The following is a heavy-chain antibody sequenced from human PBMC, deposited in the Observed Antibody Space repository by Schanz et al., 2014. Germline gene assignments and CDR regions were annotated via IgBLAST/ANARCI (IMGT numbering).Heavy chain of an antibody. CDR1: GVSIGGYY. V-gene: IGHV4-59*08. CDR3: ARLGVGDKAYYYYGTDV. D-gene: IGHD1-26*01. CDR2: IFFSGST. Sequence: QVQLQESGPGLVKPSETLSLTCTVSGVSIGGYYWSWIRQPPGKGLEWIGYIFFSGSTTYNPSFNGGVTISLDMPKTQFALTLSSVTAADTAVYYCARLGVGDKAYYYYGTDVWGQGTTVLVSS. J-gene: IGHJ6*02.